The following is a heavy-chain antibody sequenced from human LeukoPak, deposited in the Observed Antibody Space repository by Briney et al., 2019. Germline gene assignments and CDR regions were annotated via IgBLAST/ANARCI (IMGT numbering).Heavy chain of an antibody. CDR1: GYTFTGYY. CDR3: ARVTMYYGMDV. V-gene: IGHV1-69*04. D-gene: IGHD3-3*01. J-gene: IGHJ6*02. CDR2: IIPILGIA. Sequence: SVKVSCKASGYTFTGYYMHWARQAPGQGLEWMGRIIPILGIANYAQKFQGRVTITADKSTSTAYMELSSLRSEDTAVYYCARVTMYYGMDVWGQGTTVTVSS.